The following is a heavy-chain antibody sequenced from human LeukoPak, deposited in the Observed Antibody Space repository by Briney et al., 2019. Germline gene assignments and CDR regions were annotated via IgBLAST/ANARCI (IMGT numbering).Heavy chain of an antibody. CDR3: ARQGYSSGK. Sequence: GGSLRLSCAASGLTFSNYWMNWVRQAPGKGLEWVASIQRDGSEKYYVESVKGRFTISRDNAKNSLYLQMNSLRAEDTAVHYCARQGYSSGKWGQGTLVTVSS. V-gene: IGHV3-7*01. CDR1: GLTFSNYW. J-gene: IGHJ4*02. CDR2: IQRDGSEK. D-gene: IGHD6-19*01.